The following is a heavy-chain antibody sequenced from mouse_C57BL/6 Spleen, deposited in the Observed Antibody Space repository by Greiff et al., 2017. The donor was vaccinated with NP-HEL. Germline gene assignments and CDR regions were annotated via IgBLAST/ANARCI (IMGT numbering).Heavy chain of an antibody. Sequence: VQLKQSGPELVKPGASVKIPCKASGYTFTDYNMDWVKQSHGKSLEWIGDINPNNGGTIYNQKFKGKATLTVDKSSSTAYMELRSLTSEDTAVYYCARSRYYGSSWYFDVWGTGTTVTVSS. CDR1: GYTFTDYN. V-gene: IGHV1-18*01. J-gene: IGHJ1*03. CDR2: INPNNGGT. CDR3: ARSRYYGSSWYFDV. D-gene: IGHD1-1*01.